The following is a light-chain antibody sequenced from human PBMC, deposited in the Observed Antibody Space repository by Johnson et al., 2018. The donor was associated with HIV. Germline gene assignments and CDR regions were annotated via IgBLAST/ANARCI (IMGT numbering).Light chain of an antibody. CDR2: DNN. CDR3: GTWDSRLSVLYV. Sequence: QSILTQPPSVSAAPGQKVTISCSGSSSNIGNNYVSWYQLLPGTDHKLLIYDNNKRPSGIPDRFSGSKSGTSATLGITGLQTGDEADYYCGTWDSRLSVLYVFGTGTSVTVL. V-gene: IGLV1-51*01. J-gene: IGLJ1*01. CDR1: SSNIGNNY.